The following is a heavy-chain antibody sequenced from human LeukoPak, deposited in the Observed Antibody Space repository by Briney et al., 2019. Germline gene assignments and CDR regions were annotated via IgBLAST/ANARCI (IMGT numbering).Heavy chain of an antibody. V-gene: IGHV4-4*07. J-gene: IGHJ4*02. CDR1: GGSISSYY. D-gene: IGHD6-13*01. Sequence: SETLSLTCSVSGGSISSYYWSWILQPVGKGLVWIGRIYTSGRTNYNPSLKSRVTMSVDTSKNQFSLKLSSVTAADTAVYYCARSVSGSSWLFDYWGQGTLVTVSS. CDR3: ARSVSGSSWLFDY. CDR2: IYTSGRT.